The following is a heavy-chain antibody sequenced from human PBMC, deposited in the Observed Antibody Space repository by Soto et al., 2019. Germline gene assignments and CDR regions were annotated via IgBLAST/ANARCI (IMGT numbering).Heavy chain of an antibody. CDR2: IFSSGTT. Sequence: SETLSLTCTVTDGSINTYYWSWVRQPAGKGLEWIGRIFSSGTTDYNPSLRRRVTMSIDTSKNQLSLRLRSVTAADTAVYYCARGPRGQLSAMDVWGQGTTVTVSS. V-gene: IGHV4-4*07. CDR1: DGSINTYY. J-gene: IGHJ6*02. CDR3: ARGPRGQLSAMDV. D-gene: IGHD6-13*01.